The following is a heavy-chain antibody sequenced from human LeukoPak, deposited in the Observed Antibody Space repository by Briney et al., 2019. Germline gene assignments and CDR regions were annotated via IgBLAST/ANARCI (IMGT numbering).Heavy chain of an antibody. J-gene: IGHJ6*03. CDR3: ARGMVVLNYYYYYMDV. CDR1: GFTLSSYE. D-gene: IGHD2-15*01. Sequence: GGSLRLSCAASGFTLSSYEMNWVRQAPGKGLEWVSYISSSGSTIYYADSVKGRFTISRDNAKNSLYLQMNSLRAEDTAVYYCARGMVVLNYYYYYMDVWGKGTTVTISS. CDR2: ISSSGSTI. V-gene: IGHV3-48*03.